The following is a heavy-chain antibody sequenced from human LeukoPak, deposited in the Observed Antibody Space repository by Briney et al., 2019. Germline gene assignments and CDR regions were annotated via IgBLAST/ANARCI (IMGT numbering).Heavy chain of an antibody. J-gene: IGHJ4*02. Sequence: SETLSLTCSVSGDSISYFYWSWIRQAAGKGLEWIGRISGSGSTDYNASLKSRVTTSVDTSKNQLSLKVISVTAADTAVYYCARDGYFAAFDYWGQGTLVTVSS. CDR1: GDSISYFY. V-gene: IGHV4-4*07. D-gene: IGHD3-9*01. CDR2: ISGSGST. CDR3: ARDGYFAAFDY.